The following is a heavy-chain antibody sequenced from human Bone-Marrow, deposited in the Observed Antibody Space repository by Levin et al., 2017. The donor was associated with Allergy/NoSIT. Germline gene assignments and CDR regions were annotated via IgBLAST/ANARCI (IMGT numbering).Heavy chain of an antibody. CDR3: ARDLGAPDFGGHDLDV. CDR1: GGSVRGTTYY. CDR2: IYYTGST. D-gene: IGHD5-12*01. J-gene: IGHJ6*02. V-gene: IGHV4-61*01. Sequence: SQTLSLTCTVSGGSVRGTTYYWSWIRQSPGKRLEWIGYIYYTGSTSYNPSLESRGTISIDTSKNVFSLQLRSVTAADSAVYYCARDLGAPDFGGHDLDVWGQGTTVTVSS.